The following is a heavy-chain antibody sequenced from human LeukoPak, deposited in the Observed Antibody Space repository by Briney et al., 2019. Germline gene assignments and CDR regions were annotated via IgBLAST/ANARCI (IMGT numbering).Heavy chain of an antibody. CDR2: INGDGSST. V-gene: IGHV3-74*01. Sequence: SGGSLRLSCAASGFIFSSYWMHWVRQAPGKGLVWVSRINGDGSSTNYADSMKGRFTISRDNAKNTLYLQMNSLRAEDTAVYYCARAQVGYSYVGPDTGFDAFDIWGQGTMVTVSS. CDR3: ARAQVGYSYVGPDTGFDAFDI. J-gene: IGHJ3*02. D-gene: IGHD5-18*01. CDR1: GFIFSSYW.